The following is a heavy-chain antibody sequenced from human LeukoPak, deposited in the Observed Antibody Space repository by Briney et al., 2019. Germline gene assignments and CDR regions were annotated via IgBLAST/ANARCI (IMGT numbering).Heavy chain of an antibody. CDR3: ARHFYSSSSGLFYFDY. CDR1: GGSISGYY. CDR2: IYYSGST. Sequence: SETLSLTCTVSGGSISGYYWSCIRQSPGKGLGRVGYIYYSGSTNYNPSLKSRVAISGDTSTNQFSLKLSSVAAADTAVYYCARHFYSSSSGLFYFDYWGQGTLVTVSS. D-gene: IGHD6-19*01. J-gene: IGHJ4*02. V-gene: IGHV4-59*08.